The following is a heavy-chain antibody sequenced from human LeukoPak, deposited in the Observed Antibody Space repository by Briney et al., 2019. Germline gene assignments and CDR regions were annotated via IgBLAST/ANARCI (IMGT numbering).Heavy chain of an antibody. D-gene: IGHD2-2*01. V-gene: IGHV3-30*02. CDR1: GFTFSSYG. CDR3: AKDGREPKDIVVVPAATIDY. Sequence: PGGSLRLSCAASGFTFSSYGMHWVRQAPGKGLEWVAFIRYDGSNKYYADSVKGRFTISRDNSKNTLYLQMNSLRAEDTAVYYCAKDGREPKDIVVVPAATIDYWGQGTLVTVSS. CDR2: IRYDGSNK. J-gene: IGHJ4*02.